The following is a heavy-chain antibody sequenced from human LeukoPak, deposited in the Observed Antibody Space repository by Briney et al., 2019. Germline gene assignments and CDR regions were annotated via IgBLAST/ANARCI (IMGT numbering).Heavy chain of an antibody. V-gene: IGHV3-30*18. D-gene: IGHD2-2*01. CDR2: ISYDGSNK. CDR1: GFTFSSYG. J-gene: IGHJ4*02. CDR3: AKEKFVVVPAAIPPGDY. Sequence: GGCLRLSCAASGFTFSSYGMHWVRQAPGKGLEWVAVISYDGSNKYYADSVKGRFTISRDNSKNTLYLQMNSLRAEDTAVYYCAKEKFVVVPAAIPPGDYWGQGTLVTVSS.